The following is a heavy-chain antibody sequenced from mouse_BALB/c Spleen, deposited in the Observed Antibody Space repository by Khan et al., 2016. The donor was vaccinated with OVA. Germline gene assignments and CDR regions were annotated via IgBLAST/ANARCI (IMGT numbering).Heavy chain of an antibody. J-gene: IGHJ3*01. CDR1: GFTFSNYG. CDR2: ISSGGNT. CDR3: ARDYWFVY. V-gene: IGHV5-6-5*01. Sequence: EVKLEESGGGLVKPGGSLKVSCAASGFTFSNYGMSWVRQTPDKSLQWVASISSGGNTYYPDNAKGRFTISRENDRNILYLQMNSLRSEDTAIYYCARDYWFVYWGQGTLVTVSA.